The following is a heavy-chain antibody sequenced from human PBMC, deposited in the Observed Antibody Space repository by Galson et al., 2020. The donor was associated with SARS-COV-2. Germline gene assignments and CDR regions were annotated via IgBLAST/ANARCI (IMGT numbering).Heavy chain of an antibody. CDR2: FDPEDGET. Sequence: ASVKVSCKVSGYTLTELSMHWVRQAPGKGLEWMGGFDPEDGETIYAQKFQGRVTMTEDTSTDTAYMELSSLRSEDTAVSYCATTPVVPAARVLQGWGNWFDPWGQGTLVTVSS. CDR1: GYTLTELS. V-gene: IGHV1-24*01. J-gene: IGHJ5*02. D-gene: IGHD2-2*01. CDR3: ATTPVVPAARVLQGWGNWFDP.